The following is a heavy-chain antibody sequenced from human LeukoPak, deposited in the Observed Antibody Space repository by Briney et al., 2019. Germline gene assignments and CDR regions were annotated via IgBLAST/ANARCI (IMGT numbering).Heavy chain of an antibody. D-gene: IGHD3-10*01. CDR2: INWNGGST. V-gene: IGHV3-20*04. J-gene: IGHJ3*02. Sequence: PGGSLRLSCAASGFTFDDYGMSWVRQAPGKGLEWVSGINWNGGSTGYADSVKGRFTISRDNAKNSLYLQMNSLRAEDTAVYYCARVTHWFYSGSGREHDAFDIWGQGTMVTVSS. CDR3: ARVTHWFYSGSGREHDAFDI. CDR1: GFTFDDYG.